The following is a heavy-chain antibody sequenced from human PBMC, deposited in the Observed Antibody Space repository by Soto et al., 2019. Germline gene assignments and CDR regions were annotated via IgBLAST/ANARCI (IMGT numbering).Heavy chain of an antibody. CDR3: ARGEHGSIAARPVDY. V-gene: IGHV4-31*03. CDR2: IYYSGST. Sequence: SETLSLTCTVSGGSISSGGYYWSWIRQHPGKGLEWIGYIYYSGSTYYNPSLKSRVTISVDTSKNQFSLKLSSVTAADTAVYYCARGEHGSIAARPVDYWGQGTLVTVSS. CDR1: GGSISSGGYY. D-gene: IGHD6-6*01. J-gene: IGHJ4*02.